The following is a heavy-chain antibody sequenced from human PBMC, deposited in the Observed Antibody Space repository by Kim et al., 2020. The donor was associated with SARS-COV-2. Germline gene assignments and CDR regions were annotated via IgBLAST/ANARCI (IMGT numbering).Heavy chain of an antibody. V-gene: IGHV3-74*03. CDR1: GFAFSDYS. CDR3: ARGSNGFVN. CDR2: ITNDGRTT. D-gene: IGHD4-17*01. J-gene: IGHJ4*02. Sequence: GGSLRLSCAASGFAFSDYSMHWVRQAPGKGLVWVSGITNDGRTTKYADSVKGRFTISRDNAKYTLHLQMNSLRGEDTAVYYCARGSNGFVNWGQGTLVSVSS.